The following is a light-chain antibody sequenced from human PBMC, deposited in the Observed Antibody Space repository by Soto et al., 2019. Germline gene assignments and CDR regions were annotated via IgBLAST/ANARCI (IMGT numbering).Light chain of an antibody. CDR1: QSVSSSY. J-gene: IGKJ1*01. V-gene: IGKV3-20*01. Sequence: EIVLTQSPGTLSLSPGERATLSCRASQSVSSSYLAWYQQKPGQAPRLLIYGASSRATGIPDRFSGSGSGTDFTLTISRLEPEDFAVHYCQQYGSSTWTFGPGTKV. CDR2: GAS. CDR3: QQYGSSTWT.